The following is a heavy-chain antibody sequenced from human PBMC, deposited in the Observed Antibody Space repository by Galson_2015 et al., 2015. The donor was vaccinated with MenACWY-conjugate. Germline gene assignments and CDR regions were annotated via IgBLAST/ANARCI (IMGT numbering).Heavy chain of an antibody. CDR3: ARGNYYVSGTYYKSANFDY. Sequence: WTWVRQPPGKGLEWIGEIYHSGSTNYNPSLKSRLTVSVDKSKNQFSLKLRSVTAADTAVYYCARGNYYVSGTYYKSANFDYWGQGSLVTVSS. V-gene: IGHV4-4*02. J-gene: IGHJ4*02. D-gene: IGHD3-10*01. CDR2: IYHSGST.